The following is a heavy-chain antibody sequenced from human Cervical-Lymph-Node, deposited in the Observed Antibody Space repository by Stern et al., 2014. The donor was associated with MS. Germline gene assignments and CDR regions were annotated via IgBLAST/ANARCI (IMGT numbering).Heavy chain of an antibody. V-gene: IGHV3-9*01. CDR3: AKSDDSSGYYHY. CDR1: GFTFDDYA. D-gene: IGHD3-22*01. J-gene: IGHJ4*02. CDR2: ISWNSGSI. Sequence: EVQLVASGGGLVQPGRSLRLSCAASGFTFDDYAMHWVRQAPGKGLEWVSGISWNSGSIGYADSVKGRFTISRDNAKNSLYLQMNSLRAEDTALYYCAKSDDSSGYYHYWGQGTLVTVSS.